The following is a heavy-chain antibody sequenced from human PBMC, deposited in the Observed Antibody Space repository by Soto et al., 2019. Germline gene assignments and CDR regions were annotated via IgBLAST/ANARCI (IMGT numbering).Heavy chain of an antibody. CDR1: GYTFTSYA. Sequence: QVQLVQSGAEVKKPGASVKVSCKASGYTFTSYAMHWVRQAPGQRLEWMGWINAGNGNTKYSQKFQGRVTITRDTSASTAYMALSSLRSEDTAVSYCARGPNPYYFDYWGQGTLVTVSS. CDR2: INAGNGNT. CDR3: ARGPNPYYFDY. V-gene: IGHV1-3*01. J-gene: IGHJ4*02.